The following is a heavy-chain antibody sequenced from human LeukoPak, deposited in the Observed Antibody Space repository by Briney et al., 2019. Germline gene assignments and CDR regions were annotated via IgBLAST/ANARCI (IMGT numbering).Heavy chain of an antibody. D-gene: IGHD3-22*01. Sequence: PSETLSLTCSVSGGSISSYYWSWIRQPPGKGLEWIGYIYYSGSTNYNPSLKSRVTISGDTSKNQFSLKLSSVTAADTAVYYCARAYYYDSSGYYSKYGYFDLWGRGTLVTVSS. CDR1: GGSISSYY. CDR2: IYYSGST. V-gene: IGHV4-59*01. J-gene: IGHJ2*01. CDR3: ARAYYYDSSGYYSKYGYFDL.